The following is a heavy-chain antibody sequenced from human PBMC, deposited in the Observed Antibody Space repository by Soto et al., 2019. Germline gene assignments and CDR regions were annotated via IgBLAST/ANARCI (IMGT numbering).Heavy chain of an antibody. D-gene: IGHD3-10*01. CDR1: GYTFTSYA. CDR3: AREWGSRSYYPQPFDY. V-gene: IGHV1-3*01. J-gene: IGHJ4*02. CDR2: INAGNGNT. Sequence: GASVKVSCKASGYTFTSYAMHWVRQAPGQRLEWMGWINAGNGNTKYSQKFQGRVTITRDTSASTAYMELSSLRSEDTAVYYCAREWGSRSYYPQPFDYWGQGTLVTVPQ.